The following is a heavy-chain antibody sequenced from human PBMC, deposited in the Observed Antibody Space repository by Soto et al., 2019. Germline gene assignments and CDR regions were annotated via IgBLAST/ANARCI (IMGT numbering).Heavy chain of an antibody. CDR3: ARDKFNKYSSGWYEKSTGEDYFDY. D-gene: IGHD6-19*01. Sequence: ASVKVSCKASGYTFTSYGISWVRQAPGQGLEWMGWISAYNGNTNYAQKLQGRVTMTTDTSTSTAYMELRSLRSDDTAVYYCARDKFNKYSSGWYEKSTGEDYFDYWGQGTLVTVSS. CDR2: ISAYNGNT. V-gene: IGHV1-18*01. CDR1: GYTFTSYG. J-gene: IGHJ4*02.